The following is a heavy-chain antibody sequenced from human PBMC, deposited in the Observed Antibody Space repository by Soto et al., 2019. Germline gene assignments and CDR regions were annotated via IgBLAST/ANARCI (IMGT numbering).Heavy chain of an antibody. Sequence: KPSETLSLTCTVSGGSFSGYSWTWIRQPPGKGLEWLAEINHSGITNYNPSVESRVSMSVDTSKNQFSLRLYSVTAADTAVYYCVRGPYNYNSRYFDYWGQGTLVTVSS. V-gene: IGHV4-34*01. CDR1: GGSFSGYS. J-gene: IGHJ4*02. D-gene: IGHD1-1*01. CDR3: VRGPYNYNSRYFDY. CDR2: INHSGIT.